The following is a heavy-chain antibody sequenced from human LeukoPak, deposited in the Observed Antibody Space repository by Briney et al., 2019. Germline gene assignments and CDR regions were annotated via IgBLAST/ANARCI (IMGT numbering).Heavy chain of an antibody. CDR1: VYTFTWYY. CDR2: SNPSSGGT. Sequence: ASVKVTCKSSVYTFTWYYMHWVRQPPAQGLEWMGWSNPSSGGTNYAQNFQGRVTMTRDTSISTAYMELSRLRSDDTAVYYCRREKISTMIVVGPDYWGQGTLVTVSS. CDR3: RREKISTMIVVGPDY. D-gene: IGHD3-22*01. J-gene: IGHJ4*02. V-gene: IGHV1-2*02.